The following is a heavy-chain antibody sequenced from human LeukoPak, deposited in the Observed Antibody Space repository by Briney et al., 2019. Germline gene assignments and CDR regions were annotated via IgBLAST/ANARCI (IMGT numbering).Heavy chain of an antibody. CDR2: ISYDGSNK. Sequence: GGSLRLSCAASGFTFSSYAMHWVRQAPGKGLEWVAVISYDGSNKYYADSVKGRFTISRDNSKNTLYLQMNSLRAEDTAVYYCARDPLVNVSSLADYWGQGTLVTVSS. V-gene: IGHV3-30-3*01. J-gene: IGHJ4*02. D-gene: IGHD6-6*01. CDR1: GFTFSSYA. CDR3: ARDPLVNVSSLADY.